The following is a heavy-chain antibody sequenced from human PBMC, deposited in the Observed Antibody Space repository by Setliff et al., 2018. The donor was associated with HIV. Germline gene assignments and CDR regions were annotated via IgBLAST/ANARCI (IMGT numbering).Heavy chain of an antibody. CDR1: GFTFSSYS. V-gene: IGHV3-48*01. J-gene: IGHJ4*02. D-gene: IGHD4-4*01. Sequence: GGSLRLTCAASGFTFSSYSMNWVRQAPGKGLEWVSYIRSSSRTIYYADSVKGRFTISGDSAKNSLYLQMNSLRAEDTAFYYCARVRNPTVHTMYFDSWGQGTLVTVSS. CDR3: ARVRNPTVHTMYFDS. CDR2: IRSSSRTI.